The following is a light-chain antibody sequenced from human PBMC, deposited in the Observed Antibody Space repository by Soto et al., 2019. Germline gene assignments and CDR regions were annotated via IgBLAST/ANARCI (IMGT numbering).Light chain of an antibody. J-gene: IGLJ1*01. V-gene: IGLV2-14*01. CDR1: SSDVGSYKF. CDR2: EVS. Sequence: QSALTQPASVSGSPGQTITISCTGTSSDVGSYKFVSWYQHHPGKAPKLMIYEVSKRPLGVSNRFSGSKSGNAASLTISRLQPEDEAEPSRTSYRSRSIVVFGSGTKVTVL. CDR3: TSYRSRSIVV.